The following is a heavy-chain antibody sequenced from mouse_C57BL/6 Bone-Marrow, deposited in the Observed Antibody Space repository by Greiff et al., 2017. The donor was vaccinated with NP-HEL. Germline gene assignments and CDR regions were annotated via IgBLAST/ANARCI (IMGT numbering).Heavy chain of an antibody. CDR3: ARMDYGSSDVNY. CDR1: GYAFSSSW. CDR2: IYPGDGAT. Sequence: QVQLKQSGPELVKPGASVKISCKASGYAFSSSWMNWVKQRPGKGLEWIGRIYPGDGATNYTGKFKGQATLTADKSSSTAYMQLSSLTSEDSAVYVCARMDYGSSDVNYWGQGTTLTVSS. J-gene: IGHJ2*01. V-gene: IGHV1-82*01. D-gene: IGHD1-1*01.